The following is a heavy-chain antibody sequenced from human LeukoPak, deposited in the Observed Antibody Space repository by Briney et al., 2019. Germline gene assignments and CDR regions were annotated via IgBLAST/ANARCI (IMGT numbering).Heavy chain of an antibody. J-gene: IGHJ6*02. V-gene: IGHV3-30*18. CDR1: GFTFSSYG. D-gene: IGHD5-12*01. Sequence: PGGSLRLSCAASGFTFSSYGMHWVRQAPGKGLEWVAVISYDGSNKYYADSVKGRFTISRDNSKNTLYLQMNSLRAEDTAVYYCAKENSAGYLYYYYGMDVWGQGTTVTVSS. CDR3: AKENSAGYLYYYYGMDV. CDR2: ISYDGSNK.